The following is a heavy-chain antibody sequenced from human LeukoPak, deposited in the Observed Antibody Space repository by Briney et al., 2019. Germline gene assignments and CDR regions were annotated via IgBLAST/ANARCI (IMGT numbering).Heavy chain of an antibody. V-gene: IGHV1-2*02. Sequence: ASVKVSCKASGYTFTGYYMHWVRQAPGQGLEWMGWINPNSGGTNYAQRFQGRVTMTRDTSISTAYMELSRLRSDDTAVYYCARLLGSINDAFDIWGQGTMVTVSS. D-gene: IGHD3-10*01. CDR2: INPNSGGT. J-gene: IGHJ3*02. CDR1: GYTFTGYY. CDR3: ARLLGSINDAFDI.